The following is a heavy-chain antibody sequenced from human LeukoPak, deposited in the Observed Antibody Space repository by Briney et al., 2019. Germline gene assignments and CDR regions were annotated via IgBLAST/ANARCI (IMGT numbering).Heavy chain of an antibody. CDR3: ARSSSITIFGVDDY. CDR2: ISSSGSTI. Sequence: PGGSLRLSCAASGFTFSDYYMSWIRQAPGKGLEWVSYISSSGSTIYYADSVKGRFTISRDNAKNSLYIKMNSLRAEDTAVYYCARSSSITIFGVDDYWGQGTLVTVSS. CDR1: GFTFSDYY. V-gene: IGHV3-11*01. J-gene: IGHJ4*02. D-gene: IGHD3-3*01.